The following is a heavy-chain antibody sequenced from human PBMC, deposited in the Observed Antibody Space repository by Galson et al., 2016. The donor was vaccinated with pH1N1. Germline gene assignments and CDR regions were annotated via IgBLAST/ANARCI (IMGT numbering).Heavy chain of an antibody. D-gene: IGHD4-17*01. CDR2: IRTDGINK. V-gene: IGHV3-30*02. Sequence: SLRLSCAAAGFSSSRYGFHWVRQAPGKGLEWVAFIRTDGINKNYADSVKGRFTISRDNSRNTLFLQMNGLRAEDTAVYYCAKDLLIPGMTPVINPDDYWGQGTLVTVSS. CDR3: AKDLLIPGMTPVINPDDY. J-gene: IGHJ4*02. CDR1: GFSSSRYG.